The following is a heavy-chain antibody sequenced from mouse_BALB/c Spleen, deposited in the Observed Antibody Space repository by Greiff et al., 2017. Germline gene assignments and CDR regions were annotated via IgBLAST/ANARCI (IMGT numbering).Heavy chain of an antibody. CDR2: ISYDGSN. J-gene: IGHJ2*01. V-gene: IGHV3-6*02. Sequence: DVQLQESGPGLVKPSQSLSLTCSVTGYSITSGYYWNWIRQFPGNKLEWMGYISYDGSNNYNPSLKNRISITRDTSKNQFFLKLNSVTTEDTATYYCARDFGNYYFDYWGQGTTLTVSS. D-gene: IGHD2-1*01. CDR3: ARDFGNYYFDY. CDR1: GYSITSGYY.